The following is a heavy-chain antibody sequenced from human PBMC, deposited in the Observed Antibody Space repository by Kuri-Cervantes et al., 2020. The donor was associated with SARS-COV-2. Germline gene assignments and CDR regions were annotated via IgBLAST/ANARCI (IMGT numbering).Heavy chain of an antibody. J-gene: IGHJ3*02. D-gene: IGHD4-17*01. CDR2: ISGSGGST. CDR3: AKGFYGDYVGPGAFDI. Sequence: GGSLRLSCAASGFTFSSYAMSWVRQAPGKGLEWVSAISGSGGSTYYADSVKGRFTISRDNSKNTLYLQMNSLRAEDTAVYHCAKGFYGDYVGPGAFDIWGQGTMVTVSS. CDR1: GFTFSSYA. V-gene: IGHV3-23*01.